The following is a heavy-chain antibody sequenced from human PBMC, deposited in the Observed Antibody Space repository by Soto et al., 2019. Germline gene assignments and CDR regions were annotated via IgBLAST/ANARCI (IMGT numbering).Heavy chain of an antibody. Sequence: QVQLQESGPGLVKPSETLPLTCTVSGGSISSYYWSWIRQPPGKGLEWIGYIYYSGSTNYNPSLKSRVTISVDTSKNQFSLKLSSVTAADTAVYYCARVENYSGYDYYFDYWGQGTLVTVSS. CDR2: IYYSGST. CDR3: ARVENYSGYDYYFDY. J-gene: IGHJ4*02. CDR1: GGSISSYY. D-gene: IGHD5-12*01. V-gene: IGHV4-59*01.